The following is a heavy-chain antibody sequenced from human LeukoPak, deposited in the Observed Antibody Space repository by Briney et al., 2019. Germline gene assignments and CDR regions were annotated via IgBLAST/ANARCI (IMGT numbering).Heavy chain of an antibody. D-gene: IGHD6-13*01. CDR3: AKGGGTGYSSSWYSN. V-gene: IGHV3-30*18. CDR1: GFTFSSYG. J-gene: IGHJ4*02. Sequence: PGGSLRLSCAASGFTFSSYGMHWVRQAPGKGLEWVAVLSFDEGNKYYADSVKGRFTISRDNSKNTLYLQMNSLRPEDTAVYYCAKGGGTGYSSSWYSNWGQGTLVTVSS. CDR2: LSFDEGNK.